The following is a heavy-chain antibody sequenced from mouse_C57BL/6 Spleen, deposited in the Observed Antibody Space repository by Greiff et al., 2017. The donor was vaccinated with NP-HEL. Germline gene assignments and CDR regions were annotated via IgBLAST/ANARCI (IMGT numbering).Heavy chain of an antibody. CDR1: GFTFSDYG. CDR2: ISSGSSTI. D-gene: IGHD1-1*01. V-gene: IGHV5-17*01. Sequence: EVKLVESGGGLVKPGGSLKLSCAASGFTFSDYGMHWVRQAPEKGLEWVAYISSGSSTIYYADTVKGRFTISRDNAKNTLFLQMTSLRSEDTAMYYCARLEYYGSSHFFDYWGQGTTLTVSS. J-gene: IGHJ2*01. CDR3: ARLEYYGSSHFFDY.